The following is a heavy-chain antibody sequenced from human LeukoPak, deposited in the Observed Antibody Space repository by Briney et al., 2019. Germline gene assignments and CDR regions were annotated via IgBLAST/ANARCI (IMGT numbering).Heavy chain of an antibody. CDR1: GFSTYA. D-gene: IGHD2-15*01. V-gene: IGHV3-23*01. CDR3: ARQLGYCSDGSCYFDF. Sequence: GGSLRLSCAASGFSTYAMSWVRQAPAEGLQWVSAISGSGGSTFYADSVKGRFTISRDNSKNTLYLQMNSLRAEDTAVYYCARQLGYCSDGSCYFDFWGPGTLVTVSS. J-gene: IGHJ4*02. CDR2: ISGSGGST.